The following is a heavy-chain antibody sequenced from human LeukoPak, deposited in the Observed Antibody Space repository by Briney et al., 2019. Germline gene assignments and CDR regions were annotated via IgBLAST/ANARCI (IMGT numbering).Heavy chain of an antibody. CDR1: GFTFSSYA. Sequence: TGGSRRLSCAASGFTFSSYAMSWVRQAPGKGLEGAPALMGSGGSTYYADSVKGRFTISRDNSRNTLYLQMNSLRAEDTAVYYCAKDHQLRYFDWFTESGFDYWGQGTLVTVSS. CDR3: AKDHQLRYFDWFTESGFDY. CDR2: LMGSGGST. V-gene: IGHV3-23*01. J-gene: IGHJ4*02. D-gene: IGHD3-9*01.